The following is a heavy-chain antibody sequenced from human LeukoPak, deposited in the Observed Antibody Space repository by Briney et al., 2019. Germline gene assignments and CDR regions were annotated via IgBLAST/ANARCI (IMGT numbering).Heavy chain of an antibody. CDR1: GFTVSNNY. D-gene: IGHD2-21*02. V-gene: IGHV3-53*01. CDR3: VRKNRDFNAAFDI. J-gene: IGHJ3*02. CDR2: TYSDSST. Sequence: PGGSLRLSCAASGFTVSNNYMSRVRQAPGKGLEWVSITYSDSSTNYADSVKGRFTISRDTSQNTLSLQMNSLRAEDTAVYYCVRKNRDFNAAFDIWGQGTVVTVSS.